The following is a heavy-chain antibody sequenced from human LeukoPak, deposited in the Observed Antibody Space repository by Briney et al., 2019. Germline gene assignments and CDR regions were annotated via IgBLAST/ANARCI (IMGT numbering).Heavy chain of an antibody. CDR2: MSTSGSTV. Sequence: GGSLRLSCAASGFTFSDYYMSWIRQAPGKGLEWVSYMSTSGSTVYYADSVKGRFTISRDNAKNSLYLQMNSLRAEDTAVYYCARHSWGAVAGTFDYWGQGTLVTVSS. J-gene: IGHJ4*02. CDR1: GFTFSDYY. V-gene: IGHV3-11*01. CDR3: ARHSWGAVAGTFDY. D-gene: IGHD6-19*01.